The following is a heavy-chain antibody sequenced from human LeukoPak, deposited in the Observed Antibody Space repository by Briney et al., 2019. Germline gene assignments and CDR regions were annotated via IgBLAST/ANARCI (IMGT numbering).Heavy chain of an antibody. Sequence: GGSLRLSCAASGFTFSSYSMNWVRQAPGKGLEWVSAISGSGGSTYYADSVKGRFTISRDNSKNTLYLQMNSLRAEDTAVYYCAKGPDFWSGYSDYWGQGTLVTVSS. CDR3: AKGPDFWSGYSDY. CDR2: ISGSGGST. D-gene: IGHD3-3*01. CDR1: GFTFSSYS. J-gene: IGHJ4*02. V-gene: IGHV3-23*01.